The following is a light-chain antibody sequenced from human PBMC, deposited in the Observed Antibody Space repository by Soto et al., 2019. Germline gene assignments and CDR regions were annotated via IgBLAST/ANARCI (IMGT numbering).Light chain of an antibody. J-gene: IGKJ4*01. Sequence: EIVMTQSPATLSVSPGETATLSCRASQSVSYNLAWYQQKPGQGPRLVIYGAFSRATGIPARFSGSGSGTEVTLTIRSLQSEDFAVYYCQQYKNWPPLTFGGGTKVEIK. CDR1: QSVSYN. CDR3: QQYKNWPPLT. V-gene: IGKV3-15*01. CDR2: GAF.